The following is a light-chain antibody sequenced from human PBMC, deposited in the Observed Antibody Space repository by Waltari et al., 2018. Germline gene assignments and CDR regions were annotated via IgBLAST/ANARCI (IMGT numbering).Light chain of an antibody. CDR3: AIWDSSLNAIV. Sequence: QSVLTQPPSVSAAPGTKVTISCSGTNSNIGNTYVALYQQLPGTAPKLLIYDNNKRPSGIPDRFSGSKSGRTATLAISGLQTGDEADYSCAIWDSSLNAIVFGGGTKLTVL. CDR2: DNN. J-gene: IGLJ3*02. CDR1: NSNIGNTY. V-gene: IGLV1-51*01.